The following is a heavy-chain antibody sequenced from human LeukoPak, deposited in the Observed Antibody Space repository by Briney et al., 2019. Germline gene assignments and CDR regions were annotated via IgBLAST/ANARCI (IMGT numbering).Heavy chain of an antibody. J-gene: IGHJ6*02. Sequence: PGGSLRLSCAASGFTVSSNYMSRVRQAPGKGLEWVSVIYSGGSTYYADSVKGRFTISRHNSKNTLYLQMNSLRAEDTAVYYCARASEGDCSGGSCYSGYYYGMDVWGQGTTVTVSS. CDR2: IYSGGST. CDR1: GFTVSSNY. CDR3: ARASEGDCSGGSCYSGYYYGMDV. D-gene: IGHD2-15*01. V-gene: IGHV3-53*04.